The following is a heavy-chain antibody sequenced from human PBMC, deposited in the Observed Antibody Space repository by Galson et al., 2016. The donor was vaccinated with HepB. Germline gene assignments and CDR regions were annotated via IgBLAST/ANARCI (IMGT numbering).Heavy chain of an antibody. D-gene: IGHD3-9*01. CDR3: ARRYFDWLHHGFGI. V-gene: IGHV4-59*01. CDR2: IYYSGST. CDR1: SGSTSNYY. J-gene: IGHJ3*02. Sequence: SETLSLTCNVSSGSTSNYYWSWIRQSPGKGLEWIGYIYYSGSTNYNPSFKSRVTISIDRSKNQFSLRLSSVTVADTAMYYCARRYFDWLHHGFGIWGQGTMVTGSS.